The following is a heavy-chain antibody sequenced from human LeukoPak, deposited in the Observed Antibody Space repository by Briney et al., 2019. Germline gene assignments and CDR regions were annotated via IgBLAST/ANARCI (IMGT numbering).Heavy chain of an antibody. CDR3: TKREGPMSGSYDYFDP. Sequence: SETLSLTCTVSGGSISGYYWSWIRQPPGQGLEWIAYIHSNGYTNYNPSLKSRVTISVDTSKNQFSLKVTSVTTADTAMYYCTKREGPMSGSYDYFDPWGQGTLVTVS. CDR1: GGSISGYY. V-gene: IGHV4-4*09. CDR2: IHSNGYT. D-gene: IGHD1-26*01. J-gene: IGHJ5*02.